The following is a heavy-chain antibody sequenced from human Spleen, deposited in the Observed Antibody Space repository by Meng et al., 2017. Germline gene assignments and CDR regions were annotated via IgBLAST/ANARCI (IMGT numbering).Heavy chain of an antibody. CDR3: AADQVGGGSGSYYYKYGAGV. D-gene: IGHD3-10*01. V-gene: IGHV1-69*13. CDR1: GYTFPDYW. Sequence: SVKVSCKASGYTFPDYWLHWVRRAPGQGLEWMGGIIPIFGTANYAQKFQGRVTITADESTSTAYMELSSLRSEDTAVYYCAADQVGGGSGSYYYKYGAGVWGEGTTVTVSS. CDR2: IIPIFGTA. J-gene: IGHJ6*04.